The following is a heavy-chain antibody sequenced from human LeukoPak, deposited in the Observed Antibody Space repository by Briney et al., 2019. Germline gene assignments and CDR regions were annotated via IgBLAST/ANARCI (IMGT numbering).Heavy chain of an antibody. D-gene: IGHD6-13*01. Sequence: ASVKVSCKASGYTFTSYDINWVRQATGQGLEWMGWMNPNRGNAGYAQKFQGRVTMTRNNSISTAYMELSSLRSEDTAVYYCARARGAADSWFDPWGQGTLVTVSS. CDR2: MNPNRGNA. V-gene: IGHV1-8*01. CDR1: GYTFTSYD. CDR3: ARARGAADSWFDP. J-gene: IGHJ5*02.